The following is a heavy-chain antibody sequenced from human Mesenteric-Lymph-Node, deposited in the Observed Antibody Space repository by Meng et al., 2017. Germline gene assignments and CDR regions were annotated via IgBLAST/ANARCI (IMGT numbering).Heavy chain of an antibody. CDR2: IYHSGST. J-gene: IGHJ6*02. CDR3: ARYRWASYYGSEYYDYGMDV. CDR1: GGSISSSNW. Sequence: SETLSLTCAVSGGSISSSNWWSWVRQPPGKGREWIGEIYHSGSTNYNPSLKSRVTISVNTSKNQFSLKLNSVTAADTAVYYCARYRWASYYGSEYYDYGMDVWGQGTTVTVSS. V-gene: IGHV4-4*02. D-gene: IGHD3-10*01.